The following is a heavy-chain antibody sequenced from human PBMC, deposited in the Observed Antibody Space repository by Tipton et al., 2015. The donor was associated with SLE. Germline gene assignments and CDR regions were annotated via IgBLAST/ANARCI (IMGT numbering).Heavy chain of an antibody. D-gene: IGHD3-22*01. Sequence: TLSLTCAVYGGSFSGYYWSWIRQSPGKGLEWIGEINHSGSTNYNPSLKSRVTISVDTSKNQFSLKLSSVTAADTAVYYCARGIVVVIMDWFDPWGQGTLVTVSS. V-gene: IGHV4-34*01. CDR2: INHSGST. CDR1: GGSFSGYY. J-gene: IGHJ5*02. CDR3: ARGIVVVIMDWFDP.